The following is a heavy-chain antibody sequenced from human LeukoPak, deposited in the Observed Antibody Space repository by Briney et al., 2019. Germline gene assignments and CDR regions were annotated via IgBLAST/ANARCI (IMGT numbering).Heavy chain of an antibody. CDR1: GYTFTGYY. J-gene: IGHJ5*02. D-gene: IGHD1-26*01. V-gene: IGHV1-2*04. Sequence: ASVKVSCKASGYTFTGYYMHWVRQAPGQGLEWMGWINPNSGGTNYAQKFQGWVTMTRDTSISTAYMELSRLRSDDTAVYYCARGESVGATIRFDPWGQGTLVTVSS. CDR3: ARGESVGATIRFDP. CDR2: INPNSGGT.